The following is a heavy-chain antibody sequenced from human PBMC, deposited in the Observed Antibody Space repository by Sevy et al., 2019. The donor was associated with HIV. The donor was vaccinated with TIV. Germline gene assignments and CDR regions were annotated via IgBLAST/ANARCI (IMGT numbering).Heavy chain of an antibody. CDR3: ARGANNLYN. Sequence: GGSLRLSRAASGFTFSRDWMTWVRQAPGKGLEWVAKIKADGSETYSVDSVKGRFSISRDNAKNALYLQMNSLRAEDTAVYYCARGANNLYNWGQGTLVTVSS. V-gene: IGHV3-7*01. CDR1: GFTFSRDW. J-gene: IGHJ4*02. D-gene: IGHD3-10*01. CDR2: IKADGSET.